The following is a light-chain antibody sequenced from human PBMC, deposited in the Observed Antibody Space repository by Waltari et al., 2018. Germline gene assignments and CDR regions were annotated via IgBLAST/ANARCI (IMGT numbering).Light chain of an antibody. CDR1: QSVSRY. CDR3: QKYGTLPAT. CDR2: DTS. J-gene: IGKJ1*01. Sequence: EVGLTQSPGTLSLSPGERATLSCRASQSVSRYLAWYQQKPGQAPRLLIYDTSTRATGIPDRFSGSGSGTDFSLTISRLDPEDFAVYYCQKYGTLPATFGQGTKVEVK. V-gene: IGKV3-20*01.